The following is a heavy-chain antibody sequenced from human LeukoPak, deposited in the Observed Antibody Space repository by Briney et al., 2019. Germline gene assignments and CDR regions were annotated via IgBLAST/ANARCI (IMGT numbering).Heavy chain of an antibody. CDR3: ARGNVVGATRPFDY. CDR1: GFTFSNYA. CDR2: IGSNGEST. V-gene: IGHV3-64*01. J-gene: IGHJ4*02. Sequence: GGSLRLSCAGSGFTFSNYAMYWVRQAPGKGLENVAGIGSNGESTYYANSVKGRFTISRDKSKNTLFLQMGSLRAEDMAVYYCARGNVVGATRPFDYWGQGTLVTVSS. D-gene: IGHD1-26*01.